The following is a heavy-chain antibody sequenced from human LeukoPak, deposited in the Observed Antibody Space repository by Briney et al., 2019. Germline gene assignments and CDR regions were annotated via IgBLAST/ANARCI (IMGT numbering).Heavy chain of an antibody. CDR2: ISGSGGST. Sequence: GGSLRLSCAASGFTFDDYAMHWVRQAPGKGLEWVSAISGSGGSTYYADSVKGRFTISRDNSKNTLYLQMYSLRAEDTAVYYCAKEKAYSSSWYPKYYFDYWGQGTLVTVSS. V-gene: IGHV3-23*01. CDR1: GFTFDDYA. J-gene: IGHJ4*02. CDR3: AKEKAYSSSWYPKYYFDY. D-gene: IGHD6-13*01.